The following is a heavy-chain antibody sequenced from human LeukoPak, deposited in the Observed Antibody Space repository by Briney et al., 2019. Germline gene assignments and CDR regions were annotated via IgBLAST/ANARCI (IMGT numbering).Heavy chain of an antibody. J-gene: IGHJ6*03. CDR2: IYYSGST. CDR1: GGSISSYY. Sequence: SETLSLTCTVSGGSISSYYWSWIRQPPGKGLEWIGYIYYSGSTNYNPSLKSRVTISVDTSKNQFSLKLSPVTAADTAVYYCAREIVLADFWSGYYTTSYYMDVWGKGTTVTVSS. V-gene: IGHV4-59*01. D-gene: IGHD3-3*01. CDR3: AREIVLADFWSGYYTTSYYMDV.